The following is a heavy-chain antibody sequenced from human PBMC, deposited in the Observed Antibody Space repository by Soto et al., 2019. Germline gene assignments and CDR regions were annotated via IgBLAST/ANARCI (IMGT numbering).Heavy chain of an antibody. CDR1: GFTFSSYA. D-gene: IGHD2-15*01. CDR2: ISYDGSNK. CDR3: ASVVVVAATSDY. Sequence: QVQLVESGGGVVQPGRSLRLSCAASGFTFSSYAMHWVRQAPGKGLEWVAVISYDGSNKYYADSVKGRFTISRDNSKNTLYLQMNSLRAEDTAVYCCASVVVVAATSDYWGQGTLVTVSS. V-gene: IGHV3-30-3*01. J-gene: IGHJ4*02.